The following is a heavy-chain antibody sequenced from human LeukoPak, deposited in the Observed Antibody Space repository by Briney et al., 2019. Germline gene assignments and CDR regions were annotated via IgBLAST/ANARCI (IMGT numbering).Heavy chain of an antibody. J-gene: IGHJ1*01. CDR3: ARAMDTAVGTWRNFQH. CDR2: INTNTGNP. CDR1: GYTFTSYA. V-gene: IGHV7-4-1*02. Sequence: ASVKVSCKASGYTFTSYAMNWVRQAPGQGLEWMGWINTNTGNPTYAQGFTGRFVFSLDTSVTTAYLQISSLKAEDTAVYYCARAMDTAVGTWRNFQHWGQGTLVTVSS. D-gene: IGHD5-18*01.